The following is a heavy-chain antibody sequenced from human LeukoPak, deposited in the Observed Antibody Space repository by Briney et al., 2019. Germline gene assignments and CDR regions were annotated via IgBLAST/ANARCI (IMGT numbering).Heavy chain of an antibody. CDR2: INPNSGGT. CDR1: GYTFTGYY. V-gene: IGHV1-2*02. D-gene: IGHD3-22*01. J-gene: IGHJ4*02. CDR3: ARARHYYDSSGYSDY. Sequence: ASVKVSCKASGYTFTGYYMHWVRQAAGQGLEWMGWINPNSGGTNYAQKFQGRVTMTRDTSISTAYMELSRLRSDDTAVYYCARARHYYDSSGYSDYWGQGTLVTVSS.